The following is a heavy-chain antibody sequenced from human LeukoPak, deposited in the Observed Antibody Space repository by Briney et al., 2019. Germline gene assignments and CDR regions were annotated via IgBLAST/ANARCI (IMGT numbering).Heavy chain of an antibody. CDR1: GGSISSSGYY. J-gene: IGHJ5*02. Sequence: PSETLSLTCTVSGGSISSSGYYWGWVRQPPGKGLEWIASIYYSGSTYYNTYLKSRVTRSVDTSKNQLSLKLSPLTAADTAVYYCARHEYSGSYYGLSWFDPWGQGTLVTVSS. CDR3: ARHEYSGSYYGLSWFDP. D-gene: IGHD1-26*01. V-gene: IGHV4-39*01. CDR2: IYYSGST.